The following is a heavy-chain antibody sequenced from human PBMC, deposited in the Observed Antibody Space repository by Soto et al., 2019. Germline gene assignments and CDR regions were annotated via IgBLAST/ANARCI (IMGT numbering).Heavy chain of an antibody. D-gene: IGHD6-13*01. J-gene: IGHJ3*02. V-gene: IGHV5-51*01. CDR2: IFPGDSDT. Sequence: PGETLKLSCKSSGYSFANYWIGWVRQMPGKGLEWMGMIFPGDSDTKNSPSLQGQITMSVDKSDSSAYLQWRSLKASDTAMYYCAAGYTTGPDAFDIWGQGTMVTVSS. CDR3: AAGYTTGPDAFDI. CDR1: GYSFANYW.